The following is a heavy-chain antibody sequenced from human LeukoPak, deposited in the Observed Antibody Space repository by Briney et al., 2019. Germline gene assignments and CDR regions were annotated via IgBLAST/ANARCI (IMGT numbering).Heavy chain of an antibody. CDR1: GFAFSSYN. D-gene: IGHD3-22*01. CDR2: IGSSGSPT. J-gene: IGHJ6*02. Sequence: GPLRLSCAASGFAFSSYNMNWVRQAPGRGLERISYIGSSGSPTHYADSVGGRFTISRDNATNSLYLQMNSLRVEDTAVYVCARRPYSDTSGRLSDVWGQGATVTVSS. CDR3: ARRPYSDTSGRLSDV. V-gene: IGHV3-48*01.